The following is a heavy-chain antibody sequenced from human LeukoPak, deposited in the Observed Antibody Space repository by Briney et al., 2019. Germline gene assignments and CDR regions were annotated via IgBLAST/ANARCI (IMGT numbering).Heavy chain of an antibody. V-gene: IGHV3-9*01. CDR2: ISWNSGSI. J-gene: IGHJ4*02. CDR1: GFTFSSYS. D-gene: IGHD3-10*01. CDR3: AKDIGAYGSGSFCDY. Sequence: PGGSPRLSCAASGFTFSSYSINWVRQAPGKGLEWVSGISWNSGSIGYADSVKGRFTISRDNAKNSLYLQMNSLRAEDTALYYCAKDIGAYGSGSFCDYWGQGTLSPSPQ.